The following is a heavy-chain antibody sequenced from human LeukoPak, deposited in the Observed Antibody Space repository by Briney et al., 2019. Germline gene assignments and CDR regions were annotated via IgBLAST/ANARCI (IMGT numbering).Heavy chain of an antibody. J-gene: IGHJ4*02. Sequence: PGGSLRLSCAAPGFTFSSYAMNWVRQAPGKGLEWVSYISSSSSTIYYADSVKGRFTISRDNAKNSLYLQMNSLRAEDTAVYYCATAQTYYYDSSGLYWGQGTLVTVSS. CDR2: ISSSSSTI. D-gene: IGHD3-22*01. V-gene: IGHV3-48*01. CDR3: ATAQTYYYDSSGLY. CDR1: GFTFSSYA.